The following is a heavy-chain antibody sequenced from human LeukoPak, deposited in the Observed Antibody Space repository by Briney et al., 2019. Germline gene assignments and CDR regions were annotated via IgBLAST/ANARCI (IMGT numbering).Heavy chain of an antibody. Sequence: PSETLSLTCTVSGGSISSYYWSWIRQPAGKGLEWIGRIYTSGITNYNPSLKSRVSMSVDTSKNQFSLNLRSVTAEDTAVYYCARDTDSYGPDFDYWGQGTLVTVSS. D-gene: IGHD5-18*01. CDR2: IYTSGIT. V-gene: IGHV4-4*07. CDR1: GGSISSYY. J-gene: IGHJ4*02. CDR3: ARDTDSYGPDFDY.